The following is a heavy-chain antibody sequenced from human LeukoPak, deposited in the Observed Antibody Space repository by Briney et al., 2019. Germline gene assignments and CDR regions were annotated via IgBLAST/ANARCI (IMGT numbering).Heavy chain of an antibody. J-gene: IGHJ4*02. CDR3: ARNEAAAGIFDY. Sequence: QTGGSLRLSCAASGFTFSSYEINWVRQAPGKGLEWVSYISSSGSTIKYADSVKGRFTISRGNAKNSLYLQMNSLRAEDTAVYYCARNEAAAGIFDYWGQGTLVTVSS. CDR2: ISSSGSTI. CDR1: GFTFSSYE. V-gene: IGHV3-48*03. D-gene: IGHD6-13*01.